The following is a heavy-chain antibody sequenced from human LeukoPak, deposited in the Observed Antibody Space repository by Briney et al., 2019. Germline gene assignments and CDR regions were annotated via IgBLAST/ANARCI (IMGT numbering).Heavy chain of an antibody. CDR3: AREGHYITGTTSDWFDP. CDR2: INPNSGGT. Sequence: ASVKVSCKASGYTFTGYYMHWVRQAPGQGLEWMGWINPNSGGTNYAQKFQGRVTKTRDTSISTAYMELSRLRSDDTAVYYCAREGHYITGTTSDWFDPWGQGTLVTVSS. V-gene: IGHV1-2*02. CDR1: GYTFTGYY. J-gene: IGHJ5*02. D-gene: IGHD1-7*01.